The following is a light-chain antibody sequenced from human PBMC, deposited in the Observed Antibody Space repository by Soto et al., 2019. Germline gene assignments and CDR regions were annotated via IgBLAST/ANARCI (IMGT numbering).Light chain of an antibody. CDR3: CSYAGSSTYV. J-gene: IGLJ1*01. CDR2: EDT. CDR1: SSDVGGSKL. Sequence: QSALTQPASVSGSPGQSITISCTGTSSDVGGSKLVSWYHHHPGKAPKLIIYEDTKRPSGVSTRFSGSKSGNTASLTISGLQAEDEADYSCCSYAGSSTYVFGTGTKLTVL. V-gene: IGLV2-23*01.